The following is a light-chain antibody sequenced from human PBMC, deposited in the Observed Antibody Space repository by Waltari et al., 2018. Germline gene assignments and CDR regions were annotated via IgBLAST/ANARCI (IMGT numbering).Light chain of an antibody. CDR2: AAS. J-gene: IGKJ2*01. Sequence: DIQMTQSPASLSASVGDRVTITCRSSQSVGHYLNWYQQKPHQAPRLLIYAASTLQSGVPSRFSGSGSETHFTLTISPLQSEDVATYYCQHSSITPYTFGQGTKLEI. V-gene: IGKV1-39*01. CDR3: QHSSITPYT. CDR1: QSVGHY.